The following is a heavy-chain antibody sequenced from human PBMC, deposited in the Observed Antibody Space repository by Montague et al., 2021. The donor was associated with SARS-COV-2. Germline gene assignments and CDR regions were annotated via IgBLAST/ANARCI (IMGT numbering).Heavy chain of an antibody. Sequence: SETLSLTCSVSGDSISNHYWSWIRQPPGKGLEWIGYISDRGNTKSNTSLKSRVTISADTPKNQFYLRLTSVTAADTAIYYCARKGGGRADLAYWGQGTLVTVSS. CDR2: ISDRGNT. J-gene: IGHJ4*02. V-gene: IGHV4-59*11. CDR1: GDSISNHY. CDR3: ARKGGGRADLAY. D-gene: IGHD1-26*01.